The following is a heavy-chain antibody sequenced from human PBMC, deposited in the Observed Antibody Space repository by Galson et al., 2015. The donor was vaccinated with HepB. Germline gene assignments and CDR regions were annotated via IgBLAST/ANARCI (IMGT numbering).Heavy chain of an antibody. J-gene: IGHJ4*02. V-gene: IGHV3-30*18. D-gene: IGHD3-22*01. CDR2: ISYDGSNK. Sequence: SLRLSCAASGFTFSSYGMHWVRQAPGKGLEWVAVISYDGSNKYYADSVKGRFTISRDNSKNTLYLQMNSLRAEDTAVYYCAKMGAKWLTSFLDYWGQGTLVTVSS. CDR3: AKMGAKWLTSFLDY. CDR1: GFTFSSYG.